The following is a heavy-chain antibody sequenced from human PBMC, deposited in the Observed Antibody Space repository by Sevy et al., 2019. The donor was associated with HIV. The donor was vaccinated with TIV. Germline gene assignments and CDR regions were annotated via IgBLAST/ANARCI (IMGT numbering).Heavy chain of an antibody. D-gene: IGHD1-7*01. V-gene: IGHV3-7*01. CDR2: IKQDAGQK. CDR1: GFTFSKYW. J-gene: IGHJ4*02. Sequence: GESLKISCAASGFTFSKYWMGWVRQAPGKGLEWVANIKQDAGQKYYVDSVKGRFTISRDNAKNSLYLQMNSLRAEDTAVYFCARADGNYYFHYWGQGTLVTVSS. CDR3: ARADGNYYFHY.